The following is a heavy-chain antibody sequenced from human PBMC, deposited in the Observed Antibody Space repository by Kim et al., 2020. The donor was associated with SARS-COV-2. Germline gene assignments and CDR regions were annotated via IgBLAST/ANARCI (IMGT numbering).Heavy chain of an antibody. D-gene: IGHD3-10*01. J-gene: IGHJ4*02. V-gene: IGHV3-30*01. CDR3: SRDREGAGSYLDY. Sequence: YSAASVKSRFTLSRDNSRDTLYLEMHSLRSEDTAVYFCSRDREGAGSYLDYWGQGALVTVSS.